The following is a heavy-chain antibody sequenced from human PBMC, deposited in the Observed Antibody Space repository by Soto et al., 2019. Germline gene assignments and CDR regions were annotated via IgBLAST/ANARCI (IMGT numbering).Heavy chain of an antibody. D-gene: IGHD6-19*01. Sequence: EVQLVESGGGLVKPGGSLRLSCAASGFTFSSYSMNWVRQAPGKGLEWVSSISSSSSYIYYADSVKGRFTISRDNAKNSLYLQMNSLRAEDTAVYYCAGDLPRQWLVPFDYWGQGTLVTVSS. V-gene: IGHV3-21*01. CDR1: GFTFSSYS. J-gene: IGHJ4*02. CDR2: ISSSSSYI. CDR3: AGDLPRQWLVPFDY.